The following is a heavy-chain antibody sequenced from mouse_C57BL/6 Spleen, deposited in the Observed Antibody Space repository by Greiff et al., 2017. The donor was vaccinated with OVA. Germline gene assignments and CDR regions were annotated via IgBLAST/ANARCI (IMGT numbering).Heavy chain of an antibody. V-gene: IGHV1-26*01. J-gene: IGHJ4*01. Sequence: EVKLQQSGPELVKPGASVKISCKASGYTFTDYYMNWVKQSHGKSLEWIGDINPNNGGTSYNQKFKGKATLTVDKSSSTAYMELRSLTSEDSAVYYCARDGNHAMDYWGQGTSVTVSS. CDR3: ARDGNHAMDY. CDR2: INPNNGGT. CDR1: GYTFTDYY. D-gene: IGHD2-1*01.